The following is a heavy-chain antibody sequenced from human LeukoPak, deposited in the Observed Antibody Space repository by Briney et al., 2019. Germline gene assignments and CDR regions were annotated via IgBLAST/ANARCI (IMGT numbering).Heavy chain of an antibody. V-gene: IGHV1-69*05. Sequence: SVKVSCKASGGTFSSYAISWVRQAPGQGLEWMGGIIPIFGTANYAQKFQGRVTITTDESTSTAYMELSSLRSEDTAVYYCASGIVVVPAARHYYYYMDVWGKGTTITVSS. CDR3: ASGIVVVPAARHYYYYMDV. J-gene: IGHJ6*03. CDR2: IIPIFGTA. CDR1: GGTFSSYA. D-gene: IGHD2-2*01.